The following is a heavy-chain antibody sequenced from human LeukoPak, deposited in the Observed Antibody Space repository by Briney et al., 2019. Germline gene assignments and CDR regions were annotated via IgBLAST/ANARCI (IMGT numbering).Heavy chain of an antibody. CDR2: INHSGST. Sequence: PSETLSLTCAVYGGSFSGYYWSWIRQPPGKGLEWIGEINHSGSTNYNPSLKSRVTISVDTSKNQFSLKLSSVTAADTAVYYCARGATGYGDYANAFDYWGQGTPVTVSS. CDR3: ARGATGYGDYANAFDY. CDR1: GGSFSGYY. V-gene: IGHV4-34*01. J-gene: IGHJ4*02. D-gene: IGHD4-17*01.